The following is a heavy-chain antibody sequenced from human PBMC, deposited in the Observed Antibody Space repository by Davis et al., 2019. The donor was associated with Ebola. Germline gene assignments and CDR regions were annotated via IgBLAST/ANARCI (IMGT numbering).Heavy chain of an antibody. V-gene: IGHV4-59*01. J-gene: IGHJ4*02. CDR2: IYYSGYT. CDR1: GDSIRYYY. D-gene: IGHD1-26*01. CDR3: AGESGLGRSYYVFDY. Sequence: MPSETLSLTCTVSGDSIRYYYWSWIRQPPGKGLEWIGYIYYSGYTNYNPSLKSRATISVDTSKKQFSLELSSVTAADTAVYYCAGESGLGRSYYVFDYWGQGTLVTVSS.